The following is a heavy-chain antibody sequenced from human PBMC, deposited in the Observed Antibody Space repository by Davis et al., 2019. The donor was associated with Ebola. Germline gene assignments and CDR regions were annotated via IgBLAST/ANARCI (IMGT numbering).Heavy chain of an antibody. Sequence: ASVKVSCKASAYTFTSYYMHWVRQAPGQGLEWMGIINPSGGSTSYAQKFQGRVTMTRDTSTSTVYMELSSLRSEDTAVYYCARGGGYDPYYYYGMDVWGQGATVTVSS. D-gene: IGHD5-12*01. CDR3: ARGGGYDPYYYYGMDV. V-gene: IGHV1-46*01. CDR1: AYTFTSYY. CDR2: INPSGGST. J-gene: IGHJ6*02.